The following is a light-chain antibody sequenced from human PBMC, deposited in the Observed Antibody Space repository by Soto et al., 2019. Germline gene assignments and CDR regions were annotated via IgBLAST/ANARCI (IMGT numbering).Light chain of an antibody. V-gene: IGLV3-21*04. Sequence: SYELTQPPSVSVAPGKTARITCGGNNIGSKRVHWYQQKPGQPPRLVISYDNDRPSGIPERFSGSDSGNTATLTISRVEVGDEADYYCQVWDSSSDHVVFGGGTKLTVL. J-gene: IGLJ3*02. CDR3: QVWDSSSDHVV. CDR2: YDN. CDR1: NIGSKR.